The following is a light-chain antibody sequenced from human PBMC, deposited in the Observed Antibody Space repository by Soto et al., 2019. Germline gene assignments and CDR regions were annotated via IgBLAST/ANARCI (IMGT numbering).Light chain of an antibody. CDR3: QQRNSWPPIT. J-gene: IGKJ5*01. V-gene: IGKV3-11*01. CDR1: QSVRTS. CDR2: DAS. Sequence: EIVLTQSPVTLSLSPGERATLSCRAGQSVRTSLAWYQVKPGQAPRLLIYDASSRASGVPARFSGSGSGTDFTLTISSLEPEDFALYYCQQRNSWPPITFGQGTRLEIK.